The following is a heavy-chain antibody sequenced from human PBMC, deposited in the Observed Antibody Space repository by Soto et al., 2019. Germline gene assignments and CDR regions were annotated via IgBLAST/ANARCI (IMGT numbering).Heavy chain of an antibody. CDR1: GFTFSSSW. CDR3: GRDPHGENSGPHDAFEI. CDR2: IKGDGSST. V-gene: IGHV3-74*01. J-gene: IGHJ3*02. D-gene: IGHD1-26*01. Sequence: GGSLRLSCAASGFTFSSSWMHWVRQAPGKGLVWVSRIKGDGSSTSYADSVEGRFTISRDNAKNTLYLQMNSLRVEDTAVYYWGRDPHGENSGPHDAFEIWRERTMVTF.